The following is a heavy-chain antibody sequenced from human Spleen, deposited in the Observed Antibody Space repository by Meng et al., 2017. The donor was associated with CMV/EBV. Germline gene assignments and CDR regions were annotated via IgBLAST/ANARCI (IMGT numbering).Heavy chain of an antibody. J-gene: IGHJ6*02. CDR1: GGSISSGTYY. CDR2: IYDSAST. V-gene: IGHV4-39*07. Sequence: SETLSLTCIVSGGSISSGTYYWGWIRQPPGKGLEWIASIYDSASTYYSPSLKSRVTISIDTSKNQFSLKLTSVTPADTAVYYCARVARYYYGMDVWGQGTTVTVSS. CDR3: ARVARYYYGMDV.